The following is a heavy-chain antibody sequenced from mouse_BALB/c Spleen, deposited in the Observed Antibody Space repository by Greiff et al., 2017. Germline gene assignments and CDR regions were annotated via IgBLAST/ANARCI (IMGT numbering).Heavy chain of an antibody. CDR1: GFSLTSYG. J-gene: IGHJ4*01. CDR3: ARGGYGYVSAMDY. CDR2: IRAGGST. Sequence: VQLQESGPGLVAPSQTLSITCTVSGFSLTSYGVHWVRQPPGKGLEWLGVIRAGGSTNYNSALMSRLSISKDNSKSKVFLKMKSLQTDDTAMYYCARGGYGYVSAMDYWGQGTSVTVSS. D-gene: IGHD1-2*01. V-gene: IGHV2-9*02.